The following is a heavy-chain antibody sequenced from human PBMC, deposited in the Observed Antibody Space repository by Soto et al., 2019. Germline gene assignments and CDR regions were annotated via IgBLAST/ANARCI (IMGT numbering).Heavy chain of an antibody. J-gene: IGHJ6*02. CDR2: ISAAGDP. V-gene: IGHV3-13*05. Sequence: EVQLVESGGGLVQPGGSLRLSCEASGFTFRNYDMHWVRQGTGKGLEWVSGISAAGDPDYADSVEGRFTISRENAQNFFFLQMNSLRVGDTAVYYGARTDRDFYGLDGWGQGTTVIVSS. CDR1: GFTFRNYD. CDR3: ARTDRDFYGLDG.